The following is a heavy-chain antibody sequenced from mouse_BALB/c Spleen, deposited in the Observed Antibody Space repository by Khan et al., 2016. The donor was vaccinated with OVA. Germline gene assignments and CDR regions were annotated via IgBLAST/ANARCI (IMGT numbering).Heavy chain of an antibody. Sequence: VQLQQSGAELARPGASVKMSCKASGYTFTSYTIHWIKQRPGQGLEWIAYINPSSGYTNYNQKFKDKATLTADKSSTTAYMQLSSLTSDDSAVYYSARDGAYYRNDGWFAYWGQGTLVTVSA. V-gene: IGHV1-4*01. D-gene: IGHD2-14*01. CDR1: GYTFTSYT. CDR3: ARDGAYYRNDGWFAY. J-gene: IGHJ3*01. CDR2: INPSSGYT.